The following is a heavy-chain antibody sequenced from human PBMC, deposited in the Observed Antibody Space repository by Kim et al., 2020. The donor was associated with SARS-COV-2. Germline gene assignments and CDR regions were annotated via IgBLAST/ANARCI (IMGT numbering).Heavy chain of an antibody. CDR2: IYYSGST. V-gene: IGHV4-31*03. Sequence: SETLSLTCTVSGGSISRGGYYWSWIRQHPGKGLEWIGYIYYSGSTYYNPSLKSRVTISVDTSKNQFSLKLSSVTAADTAVYYCARESSGSYYNYYYGMDVWGQGTTVTVSS. CDR3: ARESSGSYYNYYYGMDV. J-gene: IGHJ6*02. D-gene: IGHD3-10*01. CDR1: GGSISRGGYY.